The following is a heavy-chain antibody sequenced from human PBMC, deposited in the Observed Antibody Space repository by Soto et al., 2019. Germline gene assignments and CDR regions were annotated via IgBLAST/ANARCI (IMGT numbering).Heavy chain of an antibody. Sequence: SETLSLTCTVSGGSISSYYWSWIRQPAGKGLEWIGRIYTSGSTNYNPSLKSRVTMSVDTSKNQFSLKLSSVTAAYTAVYYCARSSGYSSSWYLGYYYYGMDVLGQVTTVTVSS. CDR2: IYTSGST. CDR1: GGSISSYY. V-gene: IGHV4-4*07. J-gene: IGHJ6*02. CDR3: ARSSGYSSSWYLGYYYYGMDV. D-gene: IGHD6-13*01.